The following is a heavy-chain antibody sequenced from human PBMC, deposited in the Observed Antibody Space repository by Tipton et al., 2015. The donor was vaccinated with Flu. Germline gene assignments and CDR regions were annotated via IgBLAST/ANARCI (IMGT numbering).Heavy chain of an antibody. CDR2: IYPSGTT. D-gene: IGHD3-10*02. Sequence: TLSLTCTVSSGSIRSTNYFCAWIRQPPGKRLELIGSIYPSGTTYYNPSLKSRVTISVDTSKTQFSLMLRSVTAADTAVYYCARLSYYDVDLKKFYFDYWGQGALVTVSS. CDR1: SGSIRSTNYF. CDR3: ARLSYYDVDLKKFYFDY. V-gene: IGHV4-39*01. J-gene: IGHJ4*02.